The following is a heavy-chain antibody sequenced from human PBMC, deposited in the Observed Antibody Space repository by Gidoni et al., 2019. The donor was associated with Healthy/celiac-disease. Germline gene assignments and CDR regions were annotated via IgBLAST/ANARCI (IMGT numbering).Heavy chain of an antibody. J-gene: IGHJ6*03. CDR3: ARDAINWGAGRNYYYYYMDV. CDR1: GGSISSYS. Sequence: QVQLQESGPGLVKPSETLSHTCTVSGGSISSYSWSWIRQPAGKGLEWSGRIYTSGSTNYNPALKSRVTMSVDTSKNQFSRKLSSVTAADTAVYYCARDAINWGAGRNYYYYYMDVWGKGTTVTVSS. CDR2: IYTSGST. D-gene: IGHD7-27*01. V-gene: IGHV4-4*07.